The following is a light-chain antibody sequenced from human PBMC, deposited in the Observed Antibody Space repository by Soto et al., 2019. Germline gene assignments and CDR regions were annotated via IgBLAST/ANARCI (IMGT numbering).Light chain of an antibody. J-gene: IGLJ1*01. Sequence: QAVVTQPPSASGTPGQRVTISCSGSSSNIGSNTVNWYQHLPGAAPKLLIQSNDQRRSGVPDRFSGSQSGTSASLAISGLQSEDEADYYCAVWDDRLNGYVFGTGTKLTVL. CDR1: SSNIGSNT. CDR3: AVWDDRLNGYV. V-gene: IGLV1-44*01. CDR2: SND.